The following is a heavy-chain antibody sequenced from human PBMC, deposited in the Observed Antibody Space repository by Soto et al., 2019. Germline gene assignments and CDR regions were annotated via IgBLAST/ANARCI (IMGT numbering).Heavy chain of an antibody. CDR2: IYYSGST. V-gene: IGHV4-31*03. CDR3: AREPLTDTAMVTRGLDSFDI. CDR1: GGSISSGGYY. J-gene: IGHJ3*02. D-gene: IGHD5-18*01. Sequence: PSETLSLTCTVSGGSISSGGYYWSWIRQHPGKGLEWIGYIYYSGSTYYNPSLKSRVTISVDTSKNQVSLKLSSVTAADTAVYYCAREPLTDTAMVTRGLDSFDIWGQGTMVTVSS.